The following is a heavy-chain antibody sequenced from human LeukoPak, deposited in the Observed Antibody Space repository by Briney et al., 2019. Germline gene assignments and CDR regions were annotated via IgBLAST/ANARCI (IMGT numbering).Heavy chain of an antibody. CDR2: ISGDGGST. J-gene: IGHJ4*02. CDR3: AKDQWQAGGFDY. V-gene: IGHV3-43*02. CDR1: GFTFDEYG. D-gene: IGHD6-19*01. Sequence: GGSLRLSCAASGFTFDEYGMYWVRQAPGKGLEWVSLISGDGGSTFYADSVKGRFTISRDNSKNSLYLQMNRPRTEDTALYYCAKDQWQAGGFDYWGQGTLVTVSS.